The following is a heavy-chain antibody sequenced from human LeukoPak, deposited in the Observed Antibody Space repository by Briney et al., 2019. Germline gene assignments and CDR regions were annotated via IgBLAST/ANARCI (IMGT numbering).Heavy chain of an antibody. Sequence: ASVKVSCKASGYTFTSYGISWVRQAPGQGLEWMGWISAYNGNTNYAQKLQGRVTMTTDTSTSTAYMELRSLRAEDMAVYYCAREDSSSWLDYWGQGTLVTVSS. V-gene: IGHV1-18*03. CDR2: ISAYNGNT. D-gene: IGHD6-13*01. CDR1: GYTFTSYG. J-gene: IGHJ4*02. CDR3: AREDSSSWLDY.